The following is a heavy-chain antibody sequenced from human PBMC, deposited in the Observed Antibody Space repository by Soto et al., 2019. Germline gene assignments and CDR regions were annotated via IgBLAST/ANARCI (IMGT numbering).Heavy chain of an antibody. CDR2: IYHSGST. CDR1: GGSISSGGYY. V-gene: IGHV4-31*03. CDR3: ARDRGYSYGYNWFDP. J-gene: IGHJ5*02. Sequence: PSETLSLTCTVSGGSISSGGYYWSWIRQHPGKGLEWIGYIYHSGSTYYNPSLESRVTISVDTSKNQFSLKLSSVTAADTAVYYCARDRGYSYGYNWFDPWGQGTLVTAPQ. D-gene: IGHD5-18*01.